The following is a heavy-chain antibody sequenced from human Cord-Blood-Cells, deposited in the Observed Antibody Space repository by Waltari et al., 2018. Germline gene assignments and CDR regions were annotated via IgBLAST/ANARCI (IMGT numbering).Heavy chain of an antibody. CDR2: INHSGST. Sequence: QVQLQQWGAGLLKPSETLSLTCAVYGGSFSGYYWSWIRQPPGKGLEWIGEINHSGSTNSSPSLKSRVTISVDTSKNQFSRKLSSVTAADTAVYYCASQLGIRYFDLWGRGTLVTVSS. CDR1: GGSFSGYY. D-gene: IGHD7-27*01. CDR3: ASQLGIRYFDL. V-gene: IGHV4-34*01. J-gene: IGHJ2*01.